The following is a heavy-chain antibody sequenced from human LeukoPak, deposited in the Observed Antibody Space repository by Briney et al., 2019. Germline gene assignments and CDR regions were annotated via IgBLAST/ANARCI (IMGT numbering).Heavy chain of an antibody. CDR3: ARQYYSSGSFDY. CDR1: GYSFITSG. J-gene: IGHJ4*02. D-gene: IGHD6-19*01. Sequence: GESLKISCQAPGYSFITSGIGWVRQMPGKGLEWMGVIYPRDSDARYSPSFQGQVTISVDKSINTAYLQWSSLKASDTAIYYCARQYYSSGSFDYWGQGTLVTVAS. V-gene: IGHV5-51*01. CDR2: IYPRDSDA.